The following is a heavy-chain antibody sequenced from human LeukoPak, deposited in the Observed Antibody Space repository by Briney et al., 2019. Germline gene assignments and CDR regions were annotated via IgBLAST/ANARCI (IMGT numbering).Heavy chain of an antibody. V-gene: IGHV1-18*01. Sequence: GASVKVSCKASGYTFTSYGISWVRQAPGQGLEWMGWISVYNGNRNYAQKLQGRVTMTTDTSTSTAYMELRSLRSDDTAVYYCARGGRIVVVPAAIVLDVWGKGTTVTVSS. CDR2: ISVYNGNR. CDR3: ARGGRIVVVPAAIVLDV. CDR1: GYTFTSYG. J-gene: IGHJ6*04. D-gene: IGHD2-2*01.